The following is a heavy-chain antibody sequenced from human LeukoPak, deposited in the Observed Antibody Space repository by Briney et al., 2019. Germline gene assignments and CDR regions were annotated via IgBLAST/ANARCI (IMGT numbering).Heavy chain of an antibody. J-gene: IGHJ3*02. D-gene: IGHD6-19*01. CDR1: GYTFTSYG. CDR2: ISAYNGNT. V-gene: IGHV1-18*01. Sequence: ASVKVSCKASGYTFTSYGISWVRQAPGQGREWMGWISAYNGNTNYAQKLQGGVTMTTDTSTSTDYMELRSLRSDDTAVYYCARRQFSGWLRHDAFDIWGQGTMVTVSS. CDR3: ARRQFSGWLRHDAFDI.